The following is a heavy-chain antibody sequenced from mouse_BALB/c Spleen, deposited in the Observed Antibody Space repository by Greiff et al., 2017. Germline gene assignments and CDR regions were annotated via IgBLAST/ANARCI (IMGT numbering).Heavy chain of an antibody. Sequence: EVQRVESGGGLVKPGGSLKLSCAASGFAFSSYDMSWVRQTPEKRLEWVPYISSGGGSTYYPDTVKGRFTISRDNAKNTLYLQMSSLKSEDTAMYYCARPPSYYGKAMDYWGQGTSVTVSS. CDR3: ARPPSYYGKAMDY. J-gene: IGHJ4*01. CDR1: GFAFSSYD. D-gene: IGHD2-10*01. CDR2: ISSGGGST. V-gene: IGHV5-12-1*01.